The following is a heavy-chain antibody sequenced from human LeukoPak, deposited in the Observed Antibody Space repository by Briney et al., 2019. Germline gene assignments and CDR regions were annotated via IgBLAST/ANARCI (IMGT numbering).Heavy chain of an antibody. CDR2: TKQDGSEK. V-gene: IGHV3-7*01. Sequence: GGSLRLSCAASGFTFRNYWMGWVRQAPGKGLEWVANTKQDGSEKYYVDSVKGRFTISRDNARNSLYLQINSLRAEDTAVYYCARDGLYCTNGVCYFDYWGQGTLVTVSS. D-gene: IGHD2-8*01. J-gene: IGHJ4*02. CDR1: GFTFRNYW. CDR3: ARDGLYCTNGVCYFDY.